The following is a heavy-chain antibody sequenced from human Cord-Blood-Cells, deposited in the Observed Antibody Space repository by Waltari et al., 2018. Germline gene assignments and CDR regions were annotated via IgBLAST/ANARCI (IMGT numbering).Heavy chain of an antibody. D-gene: IGHD3-16*01. V-gene: IGHV1-2*06. J-gene: IGHJ4*02. CDR3: ARAPRGDDYGDY. CDR2: INPNRGGT. Sequence: QVQLVQSGAEVKKPGASVKVSCKASGYTFTGYYMHWVRQATGQGLEWMGRINPNRGGTNYAQKFQGRVTMTRDTSISTAYMELSRLRSDDTAVYYCARAPRGDDYGDYWGQGTLVTVSS. CDR1: GYTFTGYY.